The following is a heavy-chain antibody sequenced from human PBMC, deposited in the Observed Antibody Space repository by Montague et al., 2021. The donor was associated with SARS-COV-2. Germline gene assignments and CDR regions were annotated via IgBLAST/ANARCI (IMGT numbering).Heavy chain of an antibody. D-gene: IGHD3-16*01. Sequence: SETLSLTCTVSAGAIRDTAYFWGWNRQPPGKGLEWIGSIYYSGTTYHNPSLKSRVTISVDTSKNQFSLKLSSVTAADTAVYFCARHRDNLGSLDWFAPWGQGTLVTVSS. CDR1: AGAIRDTAYF. CDR2: IYYSGTT. J-gene: IGHJ5*02. CDR3: ARHRDNLGSLDWFAP. V-gene: IGHV4-39*01.